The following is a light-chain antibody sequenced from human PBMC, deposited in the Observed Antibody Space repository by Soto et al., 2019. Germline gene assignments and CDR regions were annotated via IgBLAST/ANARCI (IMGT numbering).Light chain of an antibody. Sequence: QSVLTHPHSVSAAPGQKVTISCSGSSSNIGGNSVSWYQQLPGTSPKLLIYDDNKRPSGIPDRFSGSKSGTSATLGITGFQTGDEADYYCGSWDSSLSAYVFGTGTKV. CDR1: SSNIGGNS. V-gene: IGLV1-51*01. CDR3: GSWDSSLSAYV. CDR2: DDN. J-gene: IGLJ1*01.